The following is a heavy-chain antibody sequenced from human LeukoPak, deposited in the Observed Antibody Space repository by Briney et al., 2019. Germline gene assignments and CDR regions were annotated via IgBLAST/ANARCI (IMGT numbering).Heavy chain of an antibody. V-gene: IGHV3-23*01. CDR1: GFAFSSYA. Sequence: GGSLRLSCAASGFAFSSYAMTWVRQAPGKGLEWVSSIRGSGGSTYYADSVKGRLIVSRDNSKSMVYLQMSSLRAEETAVYYCARLGVTYSFDYWGQGALVTVSS. CDR2: IRGSGGST. D-gene: IGHD2-21*02. J-gene: IGHJ4*02. CDR3: ARLGVTYSFDY.